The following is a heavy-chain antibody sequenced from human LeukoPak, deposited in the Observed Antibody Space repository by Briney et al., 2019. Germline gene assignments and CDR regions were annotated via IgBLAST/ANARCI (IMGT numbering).Heavy chain of an antibody. Sequence: GGSLRLSCAASGFTFSSYWMHWVRQAPGKGLVWVSRIDSDGSSTRYADSVKGRFTISRDNAKNTLYLQMNSLRAEDTALYFCARAAYNWNDGWFDPWGQGTLVTVSS. CDR2: IDSDGSST. J-gene: IGHJ5*02. V-gene: IGHV3-74*01. D-gene: IGHD1-1*01. CDR3: ARAAYNWNDGWFDP. CDR1: GFTFSSYW.